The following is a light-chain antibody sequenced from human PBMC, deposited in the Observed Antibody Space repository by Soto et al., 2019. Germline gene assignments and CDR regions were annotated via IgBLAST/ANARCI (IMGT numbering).Light chain of an antibody. V-gene: IGLV2-14*01. CDR3: SSYTTSSTQYV. CDR1: SSDVGHYNY. J-gene: IGLJ1*01. CDR2: EVT. Sequence: QSALTQPASVSGSPGQSITISCTGTSSDVGHYNYVSWYQQHPGKAPKLMIYEVTNRPSGVSNRFSGSKSGNTASLTISGLQAEDEADYYCSSYTTSSTQYVFGTGTKVTVL.